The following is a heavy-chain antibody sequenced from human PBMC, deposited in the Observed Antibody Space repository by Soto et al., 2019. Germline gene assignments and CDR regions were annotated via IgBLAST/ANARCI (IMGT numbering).Heavy chain of an antibody. V-gene: IGHV1-18*01. CDR2: ISTYNGNT. J-gene: IGHJ4*02. D-gene: IGHD4-17*01. Sequence: QAQLVQSGAEVKEPGASVKVSCKASGYSFTTSGITWVRQAPGQAIEWMGWISTYNGNTNYAQKLQDRVTLTTDTSTSTAYMELRSLRSDDTAVYYCARRLYGDYDYWGQGTLVTVSS. CDR3: ARRLYGDYDY. CDR1: GYSFTTSG.